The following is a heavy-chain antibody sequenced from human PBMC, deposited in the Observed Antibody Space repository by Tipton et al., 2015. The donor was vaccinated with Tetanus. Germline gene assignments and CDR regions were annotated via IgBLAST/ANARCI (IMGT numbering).Heavy chain of an antibody. V-gene: IGHV5-51*01. J-gene: IGHJ4*02. CDR1: GHNSRSYW. CDR3: ARQKGY. CDR2: IYPGDSST. Sequence: VQLVQSGAEVKKPGESLKMSCEISGHNSRSYWISWVRQMPGKGLEWMGVIYPGDSSTIYSPSFQGLVTISVDKSINTTYLRWTSLKASDSAMYYCARQKGYWGQGTLVTVSS.